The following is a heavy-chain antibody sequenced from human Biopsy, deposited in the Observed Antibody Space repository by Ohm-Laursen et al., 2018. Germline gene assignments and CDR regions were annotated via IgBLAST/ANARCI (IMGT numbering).Heavy chain of an antibody. Sequence: SVKVSCKTSGGTLITYAISWVQQAPGQGLEWMGRIIPILHVPTYAQSFQGRVTISADKSTSTAYMELSGLRSEDTAVYYCASLEDRTFDKWGQGTLVTVSS. CDR1: GGTLITYA. J-gene: IGHJ4*02. CDR2: IIPILHVP. V-gene: IGHV1-69*04. CDR3: ASLEDRTFDK.